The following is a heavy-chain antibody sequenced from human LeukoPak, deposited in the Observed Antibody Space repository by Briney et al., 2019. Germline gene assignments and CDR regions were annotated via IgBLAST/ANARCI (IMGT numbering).Heavy chain of an antibody. CDR1: GYTFTSYG. D-gene: IGHD7-27*01. J-gene: IGHJ4*02. V-gene: IGHV1-46*01. CDR2: INPSGGST. Sequence: GASVKVSCKASGYTFTSYGISWVRQAPGQGLEWMGIINPSGGSTSYAQKFQGRVTMTRDTSTSTVYMELSSLRSEDTAVYYCARDGSLGIGSYFDYWGQGTLVTVSS. CDR3: ARDGSLGIGSYFDY.